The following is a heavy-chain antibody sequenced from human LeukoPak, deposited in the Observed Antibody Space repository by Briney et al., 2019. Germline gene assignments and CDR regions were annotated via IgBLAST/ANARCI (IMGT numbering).Heavy chain of an antibody. CDR1: GFTFSTYA. CDR3: VKDNADYPIYYFDS. V-gene: IGHV3-23*01. J-gene: IGHJ4*02. Sequence: PGGSLRLSCAASGFTFSTYAMNWVRQAPGKGLEWVSGISASGGGKFYADSGKGRFIISRDKSKSTVSLQMNSLRAENAAVYYCVKDNADYPIYYFDSWGQGILVTVSS. D-gene: IGHD3-16*01. CDR2: ISASGGGK.